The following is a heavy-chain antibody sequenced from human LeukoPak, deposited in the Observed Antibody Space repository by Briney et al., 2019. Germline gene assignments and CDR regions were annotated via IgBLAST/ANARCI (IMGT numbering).Heavy chain of an antibody. J-gene: IGHJ6*02. CDR2: ISSDGSGT. Sequence: GGSLRLSCAVSGFTFRDAAMTWVRQAPGQGLVWVSRISSDGSGTKYADSVKGRITISRDNTKNTLSLQMNSLRAEDSAVYYCARAITGTWNVMDVWGQGTTVTVSS. V-gene: IGHV3-74*03. CDR3: ARAITGTWNVMDV. D-gene: IGHD1-7*01. CDR1: GFTFRDAA.